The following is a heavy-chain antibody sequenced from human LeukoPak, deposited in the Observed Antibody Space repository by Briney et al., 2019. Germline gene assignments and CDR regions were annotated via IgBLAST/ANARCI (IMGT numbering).Heavy chain of an antibody. D-gene: IGHD6-19*01. CDR3: AKDPRSGWYLEYYFGY. V-gene: IGHV3-23*01. CDR2: ISGSGGST. Sequence: GGSLRLSCAASGFTFSSYAMSWVRQAPGKGLEWVSAISGSGGSTYYAGSVKGRFTISRDNSKNTLYLQMDSLRAEDTAVYYCAKDPRSGWYLEYYFGYWGQGTLVTVSS. J-gene: IGHJ4*02. CDR1: GFTFSSYA.